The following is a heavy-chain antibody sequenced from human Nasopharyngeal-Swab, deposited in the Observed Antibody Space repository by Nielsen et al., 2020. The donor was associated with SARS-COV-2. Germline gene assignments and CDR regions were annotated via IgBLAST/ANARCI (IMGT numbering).Heavy chain of an antibody. D-gene: IGHD3-3*01. J-gene: IGHJ6*03. V-gene: IGHV3-21*05. CDR1: GFTFSSYS. Sequence: GESLKISCAASGFTFSSYSMNWVRQAPGKGLEWVSYISSSSSYIYYADSVKGRFTISRDNAKNSLYLQMNSLRAEDTAVYYCARALGPYDFWSGYYTTYYYYYMDVWGKGTTVTVSS. CDR2: ISSSSSYI. CDR3: ARALGPYDFWSGYYTTYYYYYMDV.